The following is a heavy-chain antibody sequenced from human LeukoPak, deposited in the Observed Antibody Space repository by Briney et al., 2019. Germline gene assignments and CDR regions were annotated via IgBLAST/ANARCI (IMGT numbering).Heavy chain of an antibody. CDR1: GGSINTYY. V-gene: IGHV4-59*01. CDR2: NSGTT. CDR3: ARVIQADGYSETNWFDP. J-gene: IGHJ5*02. Sequence: SETLSLTCTVSGGSINTYYWSWIRQPPGKGLEWIGYNSGTTDYNPSPKTRVTISVDTSKNQFSLKLSSVTAANTAVYYCARVIQADGYSETNWFDPWGQGTLVTVSS. D-gene: IGHD5-24*01.